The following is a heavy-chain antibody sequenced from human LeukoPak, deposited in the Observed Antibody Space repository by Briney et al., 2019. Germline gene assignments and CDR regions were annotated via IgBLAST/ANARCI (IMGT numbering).Heavy chain of an antibody. D-gene: IGHD2-15*01. CDR3: ARSGYCSGGSCLNWFDP. CDR2: ISGGGGGT. CDR1: GFTFSSYA. J-gene: IGHJ5*02. V-gene: IGHV3-23*01. Sequence: GGSLRLSCAASGFTFSSYAMSWVRQAPGKGLEWVSTISGGGGGTYYADSVKGRFTISRDNSKNTLYLQMNSLRAEDTAVYYCARSGYCSGGSCLNWFDPWGQGTLVTVSS.